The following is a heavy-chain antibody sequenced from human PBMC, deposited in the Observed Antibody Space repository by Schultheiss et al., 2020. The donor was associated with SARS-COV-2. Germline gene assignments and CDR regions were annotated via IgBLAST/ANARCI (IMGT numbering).Heavy chain of an antibody. CDR1: GFTFSSYA. Sequence: GGSLRLSCAASGFTFSSYAMHWVRQAPGKGLEWVAVISYDGSNKYYADSVKGRFTISRDNSKNTLYLQMNSLRAEDTAVYYCARDLRGWYYYFNYWGQGTLVTVSS. J-gene: IGHJ4*02. V-gene: IGHV3-30*01. D-gene: IGHD6-19*01. CDR3: ARDLRGWYYYFNY. CDR2: ISYDGSNK.